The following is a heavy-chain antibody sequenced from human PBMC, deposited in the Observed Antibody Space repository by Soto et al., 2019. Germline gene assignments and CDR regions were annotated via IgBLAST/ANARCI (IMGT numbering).Heavy chain of an antibody. CDR3: ARDTGDVEQQLVL. J-gene: IGHJ4*02. Sequence: QVQLVESGGGVVQPGRSLRLSCAASGFTFSSYGMHWVRQAPGKGLEWVAVIWYDGSNKYYADSVKGRFTISRDNSKNTLYLQMNSLRAEDTAVYYCARDTGDVEQQLVLWGQGTLVTVSS. D-gene: IGHD6-13*01. CDR1: GFTFSSYG. V-gene: IGHV3-33*01. CDR2: IWYDGSNK.